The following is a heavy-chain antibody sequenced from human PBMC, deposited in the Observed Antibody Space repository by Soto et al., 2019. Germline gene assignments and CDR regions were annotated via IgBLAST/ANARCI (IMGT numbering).Heavy chain of an antibody. CDR3: AREVNSGSYPIFAFDY. Sequence: EVQLVESGGGLVQPGGSLRLSCAASGFTFSSYWMHWVRQAPGKGLVWVSNINSDGSITRYADSVKGRFTISRDNAKNTLYLQMNSLRAEDTAVYYCAREVNSGSYPIFAFDYWGQGTLVTASS. J-gene: IGHJ4*02. CDR2: INSDGSIT. CDR1: GFTFSSYW. D-gene: IGHD1-26*01. V-gene: IGHV3-74*01.